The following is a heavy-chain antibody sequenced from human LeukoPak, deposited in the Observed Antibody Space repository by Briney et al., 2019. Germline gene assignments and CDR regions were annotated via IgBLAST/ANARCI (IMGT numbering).Heavy chain of an antibody. Sequence: GGSLRLSCAASGFTFSSYSMNWVRQAPGKGLEWVSSISSSSSYIYYADSVKGRFTISRDNSKNTLYLQMNSLRAEDTALYYCARPLFNYDSSGLTYWGQGTLVTVSS. D-gene: IGHD3-22*01. CDR1: GFTFSSYS. CDR3: ARPLFNYDSSGLTY. J-gene: IGHJ4*02. CDR2: ISSSSSYI. V-gene: IGHV3-21*01.